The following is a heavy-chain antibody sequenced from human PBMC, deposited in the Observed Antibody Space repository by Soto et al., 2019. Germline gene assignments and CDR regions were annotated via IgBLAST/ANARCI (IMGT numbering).Heavy chain of an antibody. D-gene: IGHD1-26*01. CDR1: DGSWSGYY. CDR3: ARWPHAGEGSGHAYYIGLDV. Sequence: SETQSLTYGINDGSWSGYYWTWIREAPGRGLEWIGEVSDSGSPDYSPSLKSRVSISLDRSKKQFSLRLISVTAADTAVYYCARWPHAGEGSGHAYYIGLDVWGQGTMVTVSS. J-gene: IGHJ6*02. V-gene: IGHV4-34*01. CDR2: VSDSGSP.